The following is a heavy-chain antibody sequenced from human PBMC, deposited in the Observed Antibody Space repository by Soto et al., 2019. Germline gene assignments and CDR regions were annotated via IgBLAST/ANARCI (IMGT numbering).Heavy chain of an antibody. V-gene: IGHV3-23*01. J-gene: IGHJ4*02. CDR2: ITSNGDST. Sequence: VGSLRLSCAAFGFDFNKYAMTWVRQAPGKGLQWVSSITSNGDSTYYADSVKGRFTTSRDNSKNTLYLQMNSLRADDTAVFYCAKDSPSYTTSPFYFDSWGQGTLVTVSS. D-gene: IGHD2-2*02. CDR3: AKDSPSYTTSPFYFDS. CDR1: GFDFNKYA.